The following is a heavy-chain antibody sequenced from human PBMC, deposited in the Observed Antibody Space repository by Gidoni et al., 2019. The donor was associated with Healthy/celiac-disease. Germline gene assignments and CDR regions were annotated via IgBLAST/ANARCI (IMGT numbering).Heavy chain of an antibody. J-gene: IGHJ4*02. CDR2: INPSGGST. Sequence: GQLVQSGAAVKKPGAAVKVSCKASGYTFPSDCMHWVRQAPGQGLDGMGIINPSGGSTSYAQKFQGRVTMTRNTSTSTVYMELSSLRSEDTAVYYCARDFGSSGYIFDYWGQGTLVTVSS. CDR1: GYTFPSDC. D-gene: IGHD3-22*01. CDR3: ARDFGSSGYIFDY. V-gene: IGHV1-46*01.